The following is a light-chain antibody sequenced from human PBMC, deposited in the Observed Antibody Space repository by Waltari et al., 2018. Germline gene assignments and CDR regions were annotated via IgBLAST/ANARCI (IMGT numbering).Light chain of an antibody. CDR3: QQYNNWPPWT. V-gene: IGKV3-15*01. J-gene: IGKJ1*01. CDR1: QSIGSN. Sequence: EVMMTQSPATLSVSPGERATLSCRASQSIGSNLAWYQQKPGQAPRLLIYGGSTRATGIAARFSGSGSGTEFTLTISSLQSDDSAIYHCQQYNNWPPWTFGPGTKVEVK. CDR2: GGS.